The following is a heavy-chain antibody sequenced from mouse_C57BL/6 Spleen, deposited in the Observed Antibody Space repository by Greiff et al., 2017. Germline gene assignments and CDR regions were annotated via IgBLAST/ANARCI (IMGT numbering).Heavy chain of an antibody. V-gene: IGHV1-64*01. CDR3: ARAGSRAWFAY. J-gene: IGHJ3*01. Sequence: QVQLQQPGAELVTPGASVKLSCKASGYTFTSYWMHWVKQRPGQGLEWIGMIHPNSSSTNYNEKFKSKATLTVHKSSSTAYMQLSSLTSEDSACYYCARAGSRAWFAYWGQGTLVTVSA. D-gene: IGHD1-1*01. CDR1: GYTFTSYW. CDR2: IHPNSSST.